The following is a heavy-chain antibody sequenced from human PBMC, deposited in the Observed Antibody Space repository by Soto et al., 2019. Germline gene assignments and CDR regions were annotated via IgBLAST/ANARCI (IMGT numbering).Heavy chain of an antibody. J-gene: IGHJ4*02. Sequence: LVESGGGVVQPGTPLRLSCAASGITPSRYGMHWVRQAPGKGLEWVAVISADGVNKYYAQSVKGRFTISRDNSRNTVYLQLRSLTLDDTAVYYGAKDRRMYYYGSGSDHWGQGILVTVSS. CDR1: GITPSRYG. CDR3: AKDRRMYYYGSGSDH. V-gene: IGHV3-30*18. D-gene: IGHD3-10*01. CDR2: ISADGVNK.